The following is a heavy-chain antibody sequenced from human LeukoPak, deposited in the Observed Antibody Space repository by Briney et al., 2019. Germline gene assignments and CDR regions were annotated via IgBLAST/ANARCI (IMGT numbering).Heavy chain of an antibody. CDR2: XXHSRSR. J-gene: IGHJ3*01. Sequence: SETLSLTCAVYGGSFSGYYWSWIRQSPGKGLEXXXXXXHSRSRRSNPSFKSRVSMSVDTSKSQFSLELTSVTAADAAVYYCARGPTLHDLLNRRAAFDFWGQGTMVTVSS. CDR1: GGSFSGYY. D-gene: IGHD3-9*01. V-gene: IGHV4-34*01. CDR3: ARGPTLHDLLNRRAAFDF.